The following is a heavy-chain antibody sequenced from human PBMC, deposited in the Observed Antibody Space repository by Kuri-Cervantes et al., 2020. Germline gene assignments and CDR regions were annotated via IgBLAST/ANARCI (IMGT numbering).Heavy chain of an antibody. CDR1: GFTFSSYG. V-gene: IGHV3-30*03. CDR2: ISYNGSNK. CDR3: ARGGPMYYYGSGLDY. Sequence: GESLKISCAASGFTFSSYGIHWVRQAPGKGLEWVAVISYNGSNKYYADSVKGRFTISRDNSKNTLYLQMNSLRAEDTAVYYCARGGPMYYYGSGLDYWGQGTLVTVSS. D-gene: IGHD3-10*01. J-gene: IGHJ4*02.